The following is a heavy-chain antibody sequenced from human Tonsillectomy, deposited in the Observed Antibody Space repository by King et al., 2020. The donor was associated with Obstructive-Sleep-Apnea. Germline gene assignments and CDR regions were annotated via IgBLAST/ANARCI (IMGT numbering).Heavy chain of an antibody. CDR3: ARPTTTLHY. Sequence: VQLVESGGGLVQPGGSLRLSCAASGFTFSSYWMHWVRQAPGKGLVWVSRINLIGSGTTYADSVKGRFTISRDNAKNTLFLQMNSLRTEDTAVYYCARPTTTLHYWGQGTLVTVSS. J-gene: IGHJ4*02. CDR2: INLIGSGT. CDR1: GFTFSSYW. V-gene: IGHV3-74*01. D-gene: IGHD1-26*01.